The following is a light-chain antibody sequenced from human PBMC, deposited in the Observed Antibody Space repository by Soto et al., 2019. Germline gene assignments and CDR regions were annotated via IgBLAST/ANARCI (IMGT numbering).Light chain of an antibody. Sequence: QSALTQPASVSGSPGQSITISCTGTSSDTAGYNYVSWYQQHPGKAPKLMIYEVSNRPSGVSNRFSGSQSGNTASLTISGLQAEDEANYYCQSYDDRLSGLIFGGGTKLTVL. CDR1: SSDTAGYNY. J-gene: IGLJ2*01. CDR3: QSYDDRLSGLI. CDR2: EVS. V-gene: IGLV2-14*01.